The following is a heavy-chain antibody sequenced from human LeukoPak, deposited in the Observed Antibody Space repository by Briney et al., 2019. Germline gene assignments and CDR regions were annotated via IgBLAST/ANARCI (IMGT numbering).Heavy chain of an antibody. V-gene: IGHV4-59*01. Sequence: SSETLSLTCTVSGGSISGYYWSWIRQPPGKGLEWIGYIFYSGSTNYNPSLKSRVTISVDTSKNQFSLKLSSVTAADTAVYYCAGGEWDLLFDYWGQGTLVTVSS. J-gene: IGHJ4*02. CDR1: GGSISGYY. D-gene: IGHD1-26*01. CDR2: IFYSGST. CDR3: AGGEWDLLFDY.